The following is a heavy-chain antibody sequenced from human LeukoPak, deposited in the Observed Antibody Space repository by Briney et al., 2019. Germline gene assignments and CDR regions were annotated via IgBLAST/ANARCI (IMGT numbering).Heavy chain of an antibody. V-gene: IGHV4-59*01. CDR2: IYYSGST. CDR3: TRDYRAAGTRWFDP. J-gene: IGHJ5*02. Sequence: PSETLSLTCTVSGGSISSYYWSWIRQPPGKGLEWIGYIYYSGSTNYNPSFKSRVTISVDTSKNQFSLKLSSVTAADTAVYYCTRDYRAAGTRWFDPWGQGTLVTVSS. CDR1: GGSISSYY. D-gene: IGHD6-13*01.